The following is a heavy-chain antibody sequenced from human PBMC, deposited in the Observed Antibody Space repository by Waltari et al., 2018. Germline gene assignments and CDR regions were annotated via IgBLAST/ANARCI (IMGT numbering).Heavy chain of an antibody. CDR2: ISYNGRNI. D-gene: IGHD3-22*01. J-gene: IGHJ6*02. CDR3: ARDYCDRTNCHGMDV. Sequence: QVQLVESGGGVVQPGRSLRLSCSASEFTFRSYAMHWVRQAPGKGLEWVAVISYNGRNIYYEDSVKDRFTISRDNSNKTLYLQMNSLRPEDTAVYYCARDYCDRTNCHGMDVWGQGTTVTVSS. V-gene: IGHV3-30*04. CDR1: EFTFRSYA.